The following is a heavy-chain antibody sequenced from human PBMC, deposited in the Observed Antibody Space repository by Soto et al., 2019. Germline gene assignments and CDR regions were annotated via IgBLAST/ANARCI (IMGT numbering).Heavy chain of an antibody. V-gene: IGHV3-48*02. D-gene: IGHD6-19*01. CDR3: ARDDLGWRYFDC. CDR2: ITDSSYTI. J-gene: IGHJ4*02. Sequence: GGSLRLSCAASGFSFSSYSMNWVRQAPGKGLEWISYITDSSYTIYYADSVKGRFTISRDNARNSLYLQMNSLRDEDTAVYYCARDDLGWRYFDCWGQGTLVTVSS. CDR1: GFSFSSYS.